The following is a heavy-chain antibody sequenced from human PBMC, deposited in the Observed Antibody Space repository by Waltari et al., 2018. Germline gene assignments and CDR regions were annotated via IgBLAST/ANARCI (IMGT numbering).Heavy chain of an antibody. D-gene: IGHD6-19*01. CDR3: VRADSSGWDFDD. J-gene: IGHJ4*02. Sequence: EVQLVESGGGCVKCGGSLRLPCAASGVSLRTHSMNWVCQVPGKGLEWLAYIISNPEGRYYADSVKGRFTISRDSAQNSLYLQLDSLRDEDTAVYYCVRADSSGWDFDDWGQGTLITVSS. CDR2: IISNPEGR. CDR1: GVSLRTHS. V-gene: IGHV3-48*02.